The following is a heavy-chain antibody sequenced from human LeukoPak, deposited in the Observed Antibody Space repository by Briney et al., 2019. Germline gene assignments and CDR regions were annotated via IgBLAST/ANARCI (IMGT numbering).Heavy chain of an antibody. J-gene: IGHJ4*02. D-gene: IGHD3-22*01. V-gene: IGHV4-59*11. CDR2: IHFGGST. CDR1: GDYINSHY. CDR3: ARSPGRITMIHGFDY. Sequence: SETLSLTCSVSGDYINSHYWTWIRQSSGRGLEWLGYIHFGGSTKYNPSLKSPVTISIDTSRTQFSLRVYSVTAADTAVYYCARSPGRITMIHGFDYWGQGTLVTVSS.